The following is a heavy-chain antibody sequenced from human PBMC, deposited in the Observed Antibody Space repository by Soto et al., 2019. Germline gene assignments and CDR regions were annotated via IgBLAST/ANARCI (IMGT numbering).Heavy chain of an antibody. V-gene: IGHV1-3*01. Sequence: ASVKVSCKASGYTFTSYAIHWVRQAPGQRLEWIGWINAGNGNTKYSQKFQGRVTITRDTSASTAYMELSSLRSEDTAVYYCARSIVVVTALDYWGQGTLVTVSS. CDR3: ARSIVVVTALDY. J-gene: IGHJ4*02. CDR2: INAGNGNT. CDR1: GYTFTSYA. D-gene: IGHD2-21*02.